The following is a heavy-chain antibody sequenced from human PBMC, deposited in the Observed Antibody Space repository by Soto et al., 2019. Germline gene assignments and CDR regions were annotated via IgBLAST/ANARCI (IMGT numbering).Heavy chain of an antibody. CDR2: VFYSGAT. D-gene: IGHD3-10*01. CDR1: GGPIKTGDYY. J-gene: IGHJ4*02. V-gene: IGHV4-30-4*01. Sequence: TLSLTCNVSGGPIKTGDYYWNWIRQPPGKGLEWIGYVFYSGATNYSPSLKSRAAISMDTSKNQLSLSLTSVTAADTAVYYCARAGFSYGHLLFWGQGIRVTVSS. CDR3: ARAGFSYGHLLF.